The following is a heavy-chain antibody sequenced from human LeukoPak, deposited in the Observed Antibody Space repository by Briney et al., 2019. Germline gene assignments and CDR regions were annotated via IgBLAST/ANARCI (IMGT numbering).Heavy chain of an antibody. V-gene: IGHV3-73*01. CDR3: TRMPLGYSSGWYSWFDP. CDR2: IRSKANSYAT. CDR1: GFTFSGSA. D-gene: IGHD6-19*01. J-gene: IGHJ5*02. Sequence: GGSLKLSCAASGFTFSGSAMHWARQASGKGLEWVGRIRSKANSYATAYAASVKGRFTISRDDSKNTAYLQMNSLKTEDTAVYYCTRMPLGYSSGWYSWFDPWGQGTLVTVSS.